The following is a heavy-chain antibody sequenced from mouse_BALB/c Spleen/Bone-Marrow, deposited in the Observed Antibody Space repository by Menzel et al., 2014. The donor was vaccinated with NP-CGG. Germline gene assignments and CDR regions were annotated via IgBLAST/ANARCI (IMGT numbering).Heavy chain of an antibody. CDR2: IDPANGNT. CDR3: ANYYYGSSLFAY. CDR1: GFNIKDTY. V-gene: IGHV14-3*02. Sequence: QLQQSGAELVKPGASVKLSCTASGFNIKDTYMHWVKQRPEQGLEWIGRIDPANGNTKYDPKFQGKATITADTSSNTAYLQLSSLTSEDTAVYYCANYYYGSSLFAYWGQGTLVTVSA. D-gene: IGHD1-1*01. J-gene: IGHJ3*01.